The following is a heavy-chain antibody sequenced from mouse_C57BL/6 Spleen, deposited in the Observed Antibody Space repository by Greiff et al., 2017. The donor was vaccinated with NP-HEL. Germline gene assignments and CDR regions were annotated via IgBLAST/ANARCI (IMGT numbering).Heavy chain of an antibody. CDR1: GYTFTSYW. V-gene: IGHV1-69*01. J-gene: IGHJ2*01. D-gene: IGHD2-4*01. Sequence: QVQLKQPGAELVMPGASVKLSCKASGYTFTSYWMHWVKQRPGQGLEWIGEIDPSDSYTNYNQKFKGKSTLTVDKSSSTAYMQLSSLTSEDSAVYYCARGITSYYFDYWGQGTTRTVSS. CDR3: ARGITSYYFDY. CDR2: IDPSDSYT.